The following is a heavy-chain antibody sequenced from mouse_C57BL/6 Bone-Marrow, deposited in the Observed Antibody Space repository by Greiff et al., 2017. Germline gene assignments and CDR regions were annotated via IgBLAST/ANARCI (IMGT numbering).Heavy chain of an antibody. CDR1: GFNIKDYY. CDR2: IDPADGET. Sequence: VQLQQSGAELVKPGASVKLSCTASGFNIKDYYMHWVKQRTEQGLEWIGRIDPADGETKYAPKFQGKATITADTSSNTADLQLSSLTSEDTSVXYSALIYYDYDVRDWGQGTLVTVSA. CDR3: ALIYYDYDVRD. V-gene: IGHV14-2*01. J-gene: IGHJ3*01. D-gene: IGHD2-4*01.